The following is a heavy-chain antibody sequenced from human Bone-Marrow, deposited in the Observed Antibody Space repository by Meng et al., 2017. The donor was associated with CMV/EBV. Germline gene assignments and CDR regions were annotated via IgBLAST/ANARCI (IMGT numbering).Heavy chain of an antibody. J-gene: IGHJ4*02. CDR3: ARLQDLGYCSSTSCYTVFDY. CDR1: TRGVG. D-gene: IGHD2-2*02. V-gene: IGHV2-5*01. Sequence: TRGVGLRCIRQPPGKALPWLALIYWNADKRYRPSLKSRLTITKDTSKNQVVLTMTNMDPVDTATYYCARLQDLGYCSSTSCYTVFDYWGQGTLVTVSS. CDR2: IYWNADK.